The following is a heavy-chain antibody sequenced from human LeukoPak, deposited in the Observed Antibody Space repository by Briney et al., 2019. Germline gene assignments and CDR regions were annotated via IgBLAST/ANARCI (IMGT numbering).Heavy chain of an antibody. CDR3: ARVTNYYDDNNWFDP. Sequence: PGGSLRLSCAASGFAVSNNYMSWVRQAPGKGLEWVSVIYSGGGTYYADSVKGRFTISRDNSKNTLYLQMNSLRPEDTAVYYCARVTNYYDDNNWFDPWGQGTLVTVSS. J-gene: IGHJ5*02. CDR2: IYSGGGT. V-gene: IGHV3-66*02. CDR1: GFAVSNNY. D-gene: IGHD3-16*01.